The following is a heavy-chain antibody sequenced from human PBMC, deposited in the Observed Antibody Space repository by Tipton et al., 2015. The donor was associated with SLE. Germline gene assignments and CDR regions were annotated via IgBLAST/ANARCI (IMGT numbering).Heavy chain of an antibody. V-gene: IGHV4-39*07. D-gene: IGHD6-13*01. CDR1: DGSISSTNYY. CDR2: IFYTGST. J-gene: IGHJ3*02. Sequence: LRLSCTVSDGSISSTNYYWGWIRQPPGKGLEWIGSIFYTGSTYYNPSLKSRVSFSIDTSKHQFSLRLTSLTAADTAVYYCARVVYSFSDAFDIWGQGTLVTVSS. CDR3: ARVVYSFSDAFDI.